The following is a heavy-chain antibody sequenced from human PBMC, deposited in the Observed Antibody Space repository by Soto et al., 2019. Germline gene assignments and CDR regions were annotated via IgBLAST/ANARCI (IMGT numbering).Heavy chain of an antibody. D-gene: IGHD2-15*01. CDR3: STLGYCSGGSCRGYYGMDV. Sequence: GGSLRLSCAASGFTFSGSAMHWVRQASGKGLEWVGRIRSKANSYATAYAASVKGRFTISRDDSKNTAYLQMNSLKTEDTAVYYCSTLGYCSGGSCRGYYGMDVWGQGTTVTVSS. CDR1: GFTFSGSA. J-gene: IGHJ6*02. V-gene: IGHV3-73*01. CDR2: IRSKANSYAT.